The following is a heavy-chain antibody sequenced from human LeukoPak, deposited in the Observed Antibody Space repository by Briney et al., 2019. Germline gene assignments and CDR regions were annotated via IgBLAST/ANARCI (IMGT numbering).Heavy chain of an antibody. J-gene: IGHJ6*03. CDR1: GGSISSGDYY. Sequence: PSETLSLTCTVSGGSISSGDYYWSWIRQPPGKGLEWIGYIYYSGSTYYNPSLKSRVTISVDTSKNQFSLKLSSVTAADTAVYYCARGFSSSSLGDVTIYYFYYMDVWGKGTTVTVSS. CDR3: ARGFSSSSLGDVTIYYFYYMDV. CDR2: IYYSGST. V-gene: IGHV4-30-4*08. D-gene: IGHD6-6*01.